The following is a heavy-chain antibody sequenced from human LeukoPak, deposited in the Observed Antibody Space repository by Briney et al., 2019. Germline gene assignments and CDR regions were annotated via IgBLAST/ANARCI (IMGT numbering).Heavy chain of an antibody. J-gene: IGHJ3*02. CDR2: INAGNGNT. V-gene: IGHV1-3*01. D-gene: IGHD6-13*01. Sequence: ASVKASCKASGYTFTTYAMHWVRQAPGQRLEWMGWINAGNGNTKYSQKFQGRVTMTRDTSTSTVYMELSSLRSEDTAVYYCARGVKTQQLVPSDAFDIWGQGTMVTVSS. CDR1: GYTFTTYA. CDR3: ARGVKTQQLVPSDAFDI.